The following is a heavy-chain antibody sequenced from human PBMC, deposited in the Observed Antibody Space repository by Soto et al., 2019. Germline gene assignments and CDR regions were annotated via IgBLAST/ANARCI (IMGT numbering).Heavy chain of an antibody. V-gene: IGHV1-18*01. Sequence: QVQLVQSGAEVKKPGASVKVSCQTSGYAFTSYHISWVRQAPGQSLEWMGWISAHNGTTNYAQKFQGGATMTSDTSTNTGYMELRSLRSDGTAVDYCAGECETRDDIPFGHGGQGTQVTVSS. CDR2: ISAHNGTT. CDR1: GYAFTSYH. D-gene: IGHD3-16*01. J-gene: IGHJ4*02. CDR3: AGECETRDDIPFGH.